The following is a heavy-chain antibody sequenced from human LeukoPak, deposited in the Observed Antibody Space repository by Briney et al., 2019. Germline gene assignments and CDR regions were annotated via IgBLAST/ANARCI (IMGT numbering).Heavy chain of an antibody. CDR1: GYTLTELS. Sequence: GASVKVSCKVSGYTLTELSMHWVRQAPGKGLEWMGGFDPEDGETIYAQKFQGRVTMTEDTSTDTAYMELSSLRSEDTAVYYCATTGLMWRQLKYWGQGTLVTVSS. CDR3: ATTGLMWRQLKY. CDR2: FDPEDGET. V-gene: IGHV1-24*01. D-gene: IGHD2-15*01. J-gene: IGHJ4*02.